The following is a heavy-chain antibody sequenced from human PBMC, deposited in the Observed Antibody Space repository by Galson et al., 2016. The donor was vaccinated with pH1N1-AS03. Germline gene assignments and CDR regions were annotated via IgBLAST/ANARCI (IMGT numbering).Heavy chain of an antibody. CDR2: INSNTGDT. D-gene: IGHD1-20*01. CDR3: ASEMLTVTKSFDS. CDR1: GYTFTAYY. J-gene: IGHJ4*02. Sequence: SVKVSCKASGYTFTAYYIHWVRQAPGQGLEWVGCINSNTGDTDYAQKFEGLVTMTRDTSISTVYMELSRLRPDDSAEYYCASEMLTVTKSFDSWGQGTLVTVAS. V-gene: IGHV1-2*04.